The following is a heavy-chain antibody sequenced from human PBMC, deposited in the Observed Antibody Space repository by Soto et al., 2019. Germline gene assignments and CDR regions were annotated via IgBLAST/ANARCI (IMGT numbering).Heavy chain of an antibody. CDR3: ARQDGVVIIRWGWFDP. V-gene: IGHV4-34*01. CDR2: INHSGST. J-gene: IGHJ5*02. D-gene: IGHD3-3*01. CDR1: GGSFSGYY. Sequence: QVQLQQWGAGLLKPSETLSLTCAVYGGSFSGYYWSWIRQPPGKGLEWIGEINHSGSTNYNPSLKSRDTITADTSKNQFYLKLSSVTDADTAVYYCARQDGVVIIRWGWFDPWGKGTLVTVSS.